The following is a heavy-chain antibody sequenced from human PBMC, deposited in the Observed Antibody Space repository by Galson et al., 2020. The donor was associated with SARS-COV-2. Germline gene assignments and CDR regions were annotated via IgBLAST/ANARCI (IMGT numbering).Heavy chain of an antibody. CDR2: ISYDGSNK. V-gene: IGHV3-30*18. D-gene: IGHD3-10*01. CDR1: GSTSSSHG. Sequence: GESLKISCAASGSTSSSHGMHWGRQAPGKGLEWVAVISYDGSNKNYADSVKGRFTISRDNSKNTLYLQMNSLRAEDTAVYYCAKDFVLLWCGEPNAFDIWGQGTMVTVSS. CDR3: AKDFVLLWCGEPNAFDI. J-gene: IGHJ3*02.